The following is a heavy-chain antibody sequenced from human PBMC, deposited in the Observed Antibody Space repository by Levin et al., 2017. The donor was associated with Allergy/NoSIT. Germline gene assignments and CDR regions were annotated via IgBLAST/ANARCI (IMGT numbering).Heavy chain of an antibody. D-gene: IGHD3-9*01. CDR2: ISGSGGST. V-gene: IGHV3-23*01. J-gene: IGHJ5*02. CDR3: AKDAVRYFEREDNWFDP. Sequence: GGSLRLSCAASGFTFSSYAMSWVRQAPGKGLEWVSAISGSGGSTYYADSVKGRFTISRDNSKNTLYLQMNSLRAEDTAVYYCAKDAVRYFEREDNWFDPWGQGTLVTVSS. CDR1: GFTFSSYA.